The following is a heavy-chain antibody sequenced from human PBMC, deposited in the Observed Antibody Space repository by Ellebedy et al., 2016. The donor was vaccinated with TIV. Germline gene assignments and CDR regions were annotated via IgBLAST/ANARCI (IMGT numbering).Heavy chain of an antibody. Sequence: ASVKVSCKASGYSFTSYAMHWVRQAPGQGLAWMGWINTDTGTPTYAQGFTGRFVFSLDTSVSKTYLQISSLKAEDTAVYYCARGTSATDYDILPGPRYYYDMGVWGKGTTVTVSS. CDR1: GYSFTSYA. V-gene: IGHV7-4-1*02. CDR3: ARGTSATDYDILPGPRYYYDMGV. D-gene: IGHD3-9*01. J-gene: IGHJ6*03. CDR2: INTDTGTP.